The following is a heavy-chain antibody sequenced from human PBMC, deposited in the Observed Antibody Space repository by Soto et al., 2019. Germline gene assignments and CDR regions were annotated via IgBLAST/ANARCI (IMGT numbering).Heavy chain of an antibody. CDR3: AKACGGTCYFPVY. J-gene: IGHJ4*02. CDR1: RFTFSNYA. Sequence: CGSLRLSCATSRFTFSNYAMNWVRQAPGKGLEWVSGISASGGSTYNADSVRGRFTISRDNSRNTLYLQMSSLRAEDMAKYYCAKACGGTCYFPVYWGQGSLVTVSS. V-gene: IGHV3-23*01. CDR2: ISASGGST. D-gene: IGHD2-15*01.